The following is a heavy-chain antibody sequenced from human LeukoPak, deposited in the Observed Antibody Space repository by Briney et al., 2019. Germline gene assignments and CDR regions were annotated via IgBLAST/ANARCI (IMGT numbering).Heavy chain of an antibody. V-gene: IGHV6-1*01. CDR1: GDSVSSNGAS. CDR3: GRETDFGVVTN. Sequence: KGSQTLSLTCAISGDSVSSNGASWNWIRQSPSRGLEWLGRTYYRSQQWHSDYAPSVKGRITPNPDTSKNQFSLQLNSVTPEDTAVYYCGRETDFGVVTNWGQGTLVTVSS. D-gene: IGHD3-3*01. CDR2: TYYRSQQWHS. J-gene: IGHJ4*02.